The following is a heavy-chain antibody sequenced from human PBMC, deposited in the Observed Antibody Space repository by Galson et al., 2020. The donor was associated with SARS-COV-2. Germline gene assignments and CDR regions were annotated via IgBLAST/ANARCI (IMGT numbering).Heavy chain of an antibody. CDR2: IYYSGST. V-gene: IGHV4-61*01. D-gene: IGHD6-19*01. CDR3: ARDYLIAVAGYYYYYGMDV. CDR1: GGSVSSGSYY. Sequence: SQTLSLTCTVSGGSVSSGSYYWSWIRQPPGKGLEWIGYIYYSGSTNYNPSLKSRVTISVDTSKNQFSLKLSSVTAADTAVYYCARDYLIAVAGYYYYYGMDVWGQGTTVTVSS. J-gene: IGHJ6*02.